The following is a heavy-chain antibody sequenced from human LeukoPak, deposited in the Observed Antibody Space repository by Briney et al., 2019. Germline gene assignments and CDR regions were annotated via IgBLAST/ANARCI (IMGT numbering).Heavy chain of an antibody. CDR1: GYTFTDYY. Sequence: ASVKVSCTPSGYTFTDYYMHWVRQAPGQGLEWMGWINPNSGVTNSAQKFQGRVTMTRDTSISTAYMELSSLTSDDTAVYFCARTKPGMPFDYWGQGTLVTVSS. CDR3: ARTKPGMPFDY. J-gene: IGHJ4*02. CDR2: INPNSGVT. D-gene: IGHD7-27*01. V-gene: IGHV1-2*02.